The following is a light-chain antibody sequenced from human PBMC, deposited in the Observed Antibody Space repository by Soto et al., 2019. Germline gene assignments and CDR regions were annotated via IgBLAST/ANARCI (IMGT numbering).Light chain of an antibody. CDR3: QQYGNSPWT. CDR2: GAS. J-gene: IGKJ1*01. V-gene: IGKV3-20*01. Sequence: EIVLTQSPGTLSLSPGERATLSCRASQSVSNNYLAWYQQRPGQAPRLLTYGASSRAIGIPDRFSGSGSGTDFTLTINRLGPEDFAVYYCQQYGNSPWTFGQGTKVEIK. CDR1: QSVSNNY.